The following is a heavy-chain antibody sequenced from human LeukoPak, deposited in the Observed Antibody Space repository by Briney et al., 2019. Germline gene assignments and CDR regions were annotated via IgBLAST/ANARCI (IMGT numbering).Heavy chain of an antibody. D-gene: IGHD3-10*01. CDR1: GYTLTTYA. CDR2: INAGNGNA. J-gene: IGHJ2*01. Sequence: ASVKVSCMASGYTLTTYALHWVRQAPGQRVEWMGWINAGNGNAEHSQNFQGRITITRDTSANTAYMELSSLRSEDTAVYTCARELGGSGSYYNHWYFDLWGRGTLVTVSS. CDR3: ARELGGSGSYYNHWYFDL. V-gene: IGHV1-3*01.